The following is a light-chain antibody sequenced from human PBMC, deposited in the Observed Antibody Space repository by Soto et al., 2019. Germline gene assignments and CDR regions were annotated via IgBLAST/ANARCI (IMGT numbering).Light chain of an antibody. V-gene: IGLV1-44*01. J-gene: IGLJ3*02. Sequence: QSVLTQPPSASGTPGQRVTISCSGSSSNIGSNTVNWYQQLPGTAPKLLIFINHQRPSGVPDRFSGSKSGTSASLAISELQSEDEAHYYCATWDVSLNGWVFGGGTKVTVL. CDR3: ATWDVSLNGWV. CDR2: INH. CDR1: SSNIGSNT.